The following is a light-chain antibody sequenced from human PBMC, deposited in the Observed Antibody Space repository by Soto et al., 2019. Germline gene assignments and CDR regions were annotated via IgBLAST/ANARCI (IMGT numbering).Light chain of an antibody. CDR2: AAS. CDR3: QQSYNTPRT. CDR1: QNINNY. V-gene: IGKV1-39*01. Sequence: DIQMTQSPSSLSASVGDRVTITCRASQNINNYLHWFQQKPGKAPELLIYAASSLQGGVPSRFSGSGSGTDFTLTISSLQPEDCATYFCQQSYNTPRTFGQGTKVDIK. J-gene: IGKJ1*01.